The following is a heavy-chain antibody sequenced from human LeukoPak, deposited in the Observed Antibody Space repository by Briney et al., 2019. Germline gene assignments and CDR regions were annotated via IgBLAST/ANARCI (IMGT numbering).Heavy chain of an antibody. Sequence: ASVKVSCRASGYTFTSYDINWVRQATGQGLEWMGWMNPNSGNTGYAQKFQGRVTMTRNTSISTAYMELSSLRSEDTAVYYCARGSGSYLNDDYWGQGTLVTVSS. V-gene: IGHV1-8*01. CDR2: MNPNSGNT. CDR3: ARGSGSYLNDDY. J-gene: IGHJ4*02. D-gene: IGHD3-10*01. CDR1: GYTFTSYD.